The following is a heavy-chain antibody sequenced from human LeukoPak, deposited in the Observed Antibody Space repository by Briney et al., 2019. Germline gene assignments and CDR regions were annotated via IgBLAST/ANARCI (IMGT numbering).Heavy chain of an antibody. CDR1: GYTFTSDY. CDR3: ARASRGGGFDY. V-gene: IGHV1-46*01. Sequence: ASVKVSCKASGYTFTSDYMHWVRQAPGQGHEWMGIINPSGGSTSYAQKFQGRVTMTRDTSTSTVYMEVSSLRSEETAVYYCARASRGGGFDYWGQGTLVTVSS. CDR2: INPSGGST. D-gene: IGHD3-16*01. J-gene: IGHJ4*02.